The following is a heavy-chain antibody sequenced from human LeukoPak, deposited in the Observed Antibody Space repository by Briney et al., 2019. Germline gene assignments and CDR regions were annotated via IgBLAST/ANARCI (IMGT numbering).Heavy chain of an antibody. CDR2: ISYDGSNK. J-gene: IGHJ4*02. Sequence: GRSPRLSCAASGFTFSSYGMHWVRQAPGKGLEWVAVISYDGSNKYYADSVKGRFTISRDDSKNTLYLQMNSLRAEDTAVYYCAKDFGYWGQGTLVTVSS. CDR1: GFTFSSYG. D-gene: IGHD3-10*01. V-gene: IGHV3-30*18. CDR3: AKDFGY.